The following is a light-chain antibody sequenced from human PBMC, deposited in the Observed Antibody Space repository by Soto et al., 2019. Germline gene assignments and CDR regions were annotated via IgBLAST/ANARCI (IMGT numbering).Light chain of an antibody. Sequence: QSALTQPPSASRSPGQSVTISCTGTKSDIGVYDFVSWYQHHPGKAPRLIIYEVVQRPSGVPDRFSGSKSGNTASLTVSGLQAADEADYVCKSYAGSNTYVFGSGTKVTVL. CDR1: KSDIGVYDF. V-gene: IGLV2-8*01. CDR3: KSYAGSNTYV. CDR2: EVV. J-gene: IGLJ1*01.